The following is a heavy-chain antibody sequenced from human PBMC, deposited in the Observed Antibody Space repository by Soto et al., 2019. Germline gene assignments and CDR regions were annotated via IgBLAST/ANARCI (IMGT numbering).Heavy chain of an antibody. CDR2: ISASNGDT. D-gene: IGHD3-10*01. CDR3: ARMVRGSNIDYYHYMDV. Sequence: QVQLVQSGAEVKKPGASVKVSCKDSGYTFTSHGISWVRQAPGQGLEWMGGISASNGDTNSAQKFQGRVTVTTDTSTSTGYMELRSLRSEDTAVYYCARMVRGSNIDYYHYMDVWGKGTTVTVSS. CDR1: GYTFTSHG. V-gene: IGHV1-18*01. J-gene: IGHJ6*03.